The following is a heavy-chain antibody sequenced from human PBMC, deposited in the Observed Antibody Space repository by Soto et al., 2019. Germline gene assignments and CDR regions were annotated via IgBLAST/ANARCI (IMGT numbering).Heavy chain of an antibody. V-gene: IGHV4-59*01. CDR3: ARDGSGYDFWSGPYFFDY. J-gene: IGHJ4*02. D-gene: IGHD3-3*01. CDR2: IYYNGRT. CDR1: GGSISTYY. Sequence: QVQLQESGPGLVKPSETLSLTCTVSGGSISTYYWSWIRQPPGKGLVWIGYIYYNGRTNYNPSLESRVTISLATSKSQFSLKLSSVSAADTAVYYCARDGSGYDFWSGPYFFDYWGPGTLVTVSS.